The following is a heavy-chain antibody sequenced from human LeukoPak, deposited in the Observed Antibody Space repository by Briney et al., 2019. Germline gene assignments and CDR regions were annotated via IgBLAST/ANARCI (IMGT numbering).Heavy chain of an antibody. V-gene: IGHV3-48*03. Sequence: HGGSLRLSCAASGFTFSSYEMNWVRQAPGKGLEWVSYISSSSSTIYYADSVKDRFTISRDNAKNSLYLQMNSLRAEDTAVYYCAGFAKIASFNYWGQGTLVTVSS. CDR1: GFTFSSYE. CDR3: AGFAKIASFNY. J-gene: IGHJ4*02. CDR2: ISSSSSTI.